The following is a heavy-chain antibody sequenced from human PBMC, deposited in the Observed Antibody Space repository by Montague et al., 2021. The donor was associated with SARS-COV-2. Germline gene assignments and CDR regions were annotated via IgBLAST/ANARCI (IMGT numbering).Heavy chain of an antibody. Sequence: PALVKPTQTLTLTCDFSGLSLNTRGVTVALIRQPPGKALDWLALLSLDDDKRYSPPLKSRLTIAKDTSKNQVVLTMTNVGPVDTAKYYCAHFRGDYLDYWGQGTQVTVAS. J-gene: IGHJ4*02. D-gene: IGHD3-10*01. CDR1: GLSLNTRGVT. CDR3: AHFRGDYLDY. CDR2: LSLDDDK. V-gene: IGHV2-5*02.